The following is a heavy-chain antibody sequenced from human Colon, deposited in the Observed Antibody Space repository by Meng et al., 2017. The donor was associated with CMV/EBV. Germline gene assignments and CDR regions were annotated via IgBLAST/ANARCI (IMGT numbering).Heavy chain of an antibody. V-gene: IGHV4-39*07. D-gene: IGHD7-27*01. CDR1: GASISGDDYY. CDR2: IYYGAIT. Sequence: SETLSLTCAVSGASISGDDYYWARIRQSPGEGLQWIGSIYYGAITYYKPSLKSRATISVDTSKSHFSLKLTSVTAADTAIYYCARTGGPSARTFFFDSWGRGTLVTVSS. J-gene: IGHJ4*02. CDR3: ARTGGPSARTFFFDS.